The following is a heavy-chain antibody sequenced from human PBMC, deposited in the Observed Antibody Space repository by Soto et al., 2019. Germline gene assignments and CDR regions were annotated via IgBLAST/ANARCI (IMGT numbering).Heavy chain of an antibody. CDR2: MNPNSGNT. V-gene: IGHV1-8*01. D-gene: IGHD2-2*01. CDR3: ARGTSLDYYSCYMGV. Sequence: GDSVEVSCQASGYTFTSFDINWGRQGPVQGREWMGWMNPNSGNTGDAQKFQGRVTMTRNTSISTAYMELSSLRSEDTAVYYCARGTSLDYYSCYMGVWGKGTTVTVSS. CDR1: GYTFTSFD. J-gene: IGHJ6*03.